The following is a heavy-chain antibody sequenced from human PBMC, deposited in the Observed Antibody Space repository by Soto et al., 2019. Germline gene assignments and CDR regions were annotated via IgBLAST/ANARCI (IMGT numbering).Heavy chain of an antibody. CDR2: IIPIFGTA. V-gene: IGHV1-69*01. CDR3: ARIGSVAGISRTGGV. Sequence: QVQLVQSGAEVKKPGSSVKVSCKASGGTFSSYAISWVRQAPGQGLEWMGGIIPIFGTANYAQKFQGRVTLTADESTNTAYMELSSLRSEDTEVYYCARIGSVAGISRTGGVWGQGTLVTVSS. J-gene: IGHJ4*02. CDR1: GGTFSSYA. D-gene: IGHD6-19*01.